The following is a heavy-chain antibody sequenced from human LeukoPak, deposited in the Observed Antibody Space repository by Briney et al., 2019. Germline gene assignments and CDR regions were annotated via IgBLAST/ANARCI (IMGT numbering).Heavy chain of an antibody. Sequence: PGGPLRLSCAASGFTFSDYYMSWIRQAPGKGLEWVSFISGSGSTTYYADSVKGRFTLSRDNAKKSLYLQISSLRAEDSAVYYCARDMYYGSGTPMQYGMDVWGQGTTVTVSS. V-gene: IGHV3-11*01. J-gene: IGHJ6*02. CDR1: GFTFSDYY. D-gene: IGHD3-10*01. CDR2: ISGSGSTT. CDR3: ARDMYYGSGTPMQYGMDV.